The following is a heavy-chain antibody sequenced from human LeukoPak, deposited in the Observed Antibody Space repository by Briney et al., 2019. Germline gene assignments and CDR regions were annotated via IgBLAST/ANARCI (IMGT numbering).Heavy chain of an antibody. D-gene: IGHD3-10*01. CDR2: IIPIFGTA. V-gene: IGHV1-69*13. J-gene: IGHJ6*03. CDR1: GGTFSSYA. CDR3: ARDSQRGYYYGSGTGYDYYYYMDV. Sequence: ASVKVSCKASGGTFSSYAISWVRQAPGQGLEWMGGIIPIFGTANYAQKFQGRVTITADESTSTAYMELSSLRSEDTAVFYCARDSQRGYYYGSGTGYDYYYYMDVWGKGTTVTISS.